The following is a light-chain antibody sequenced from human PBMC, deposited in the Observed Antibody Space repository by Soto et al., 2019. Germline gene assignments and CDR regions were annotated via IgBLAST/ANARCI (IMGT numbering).Light chain of an antibody. Sequence: AIHITQSPTSVSASVGDRVTITCRASQGIRIDLGWYQQKPEKAPNLLIYATSSLQGGVPSRFSGSGSGTDFTLTISSLQPEDFATYYCLQDNSYPLTFGGGTKVDIK. V-gene: IGKV1-6*01. J-gene: IGKJ4*01. CDR2: ATS. CDR1: QGIRID. CDR3: LQDNSYPLT.